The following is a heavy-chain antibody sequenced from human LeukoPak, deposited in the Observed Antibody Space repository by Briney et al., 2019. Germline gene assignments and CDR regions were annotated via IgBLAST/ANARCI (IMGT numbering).Heavy chain of an antibody. D-gene: IGHD6-19*01. Sequence: GGSLRLSCAASGFTFSSYSMNWVRQAPGKGLEWVSYISSSYITIYYADSVKGRFTISRDNAKNSLYLQINSLRAEDTAVYYCARDGSGWSRNWGQGTLVTVSS. V-gene: IGHV3-48*04. J-gene: IGHJ4*02. CDR2: ISSSYITI. CDR1: GFTFSSYS. CDR3: ARDGSGWSRN.